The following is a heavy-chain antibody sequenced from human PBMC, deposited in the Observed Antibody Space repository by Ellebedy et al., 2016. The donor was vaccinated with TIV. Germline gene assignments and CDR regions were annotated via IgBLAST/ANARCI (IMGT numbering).Heavy chain of an antibody. J-gene: IGHJ4*02. Sequence: SLKISCAASGFTFSSYAMHWVRQAPGKGLEWVSGISWNSGSIGYADSVKGRFTISRDNAKNSLYLQMNSLRAEDTALYYCAKDATAVAGTVDYWGQGTLVTVSS. CDR2: ISWNSGSI. D-gene: IGHD6-19*01. V-gene: IGHV3-9*01. CDR1: GFTFSSYA. CDR3: AKDATAVAGTVDY.